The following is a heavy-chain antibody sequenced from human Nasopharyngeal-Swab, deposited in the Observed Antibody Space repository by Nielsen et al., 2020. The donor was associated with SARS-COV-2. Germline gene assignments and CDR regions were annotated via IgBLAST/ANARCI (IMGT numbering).Heavy chain of an antibody. D-gene: IGHD5-18*01. CDR3: ARRGKDSYGYHYSYMDV. CDR1: GGSISDYH. V-gene: IGHV4-59*08. CDR2: IYSNGGT. Sequence: SETLSLTCSVSGGSISDYHWSWIRQPPGKGLEWIGYIYSNGGTNYNPSFKSRLTTSVDTSKNQFSLKLSSVTAEDTAVYYCARRGKDSYGYHYSYMDVWGKGATVTVSS. J-gene: IGHJ6*03.